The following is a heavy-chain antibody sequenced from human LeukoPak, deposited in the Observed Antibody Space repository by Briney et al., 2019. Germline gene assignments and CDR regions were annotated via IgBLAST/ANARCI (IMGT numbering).Heavy chain of an antibody. D-gene: IGHD6-13*01. V-gene: IGHV3-23*01. CDR1: GFTFSGYG. J-gene: IGHJ5*02. CDR2: ISGSGGST. Sequence: PGGSLRLSCAASGFTFSGYGMSWVRQAPGKGLEWVSAISGSGGSTYYADSVKGRFTISRDNSKNTLYLQMSSLRAEDTAVYYCAKVQSSSWYFPKYNWFDPWGQGTLVTVSS. CDR3: AKVQSSSWYFPKYNWFDP.